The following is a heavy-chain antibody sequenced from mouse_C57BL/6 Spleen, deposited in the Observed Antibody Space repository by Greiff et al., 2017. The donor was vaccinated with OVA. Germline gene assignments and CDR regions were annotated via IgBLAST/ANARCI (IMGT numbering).Heavy chain of an antibody. D-gene: IGHD6-2*01. J-gene: IGHJ2*01. Sequence: QVKLQQSGPELVKPGASVKISCKASGYAFSSYGMNWVKQRPGKGLEWIGQIYPGDGDTNYNGKFKGKATLTADKSSSTSYMQLSSLISEDSSVYFGAQYGLVTFYSDYWGQGTTLTVSS. CDR2: IYPGDGDT. V-gene: IGHV1-80*01. CDR1: GYAFSSYG. CDR3: AQYGLVTFYSDY.